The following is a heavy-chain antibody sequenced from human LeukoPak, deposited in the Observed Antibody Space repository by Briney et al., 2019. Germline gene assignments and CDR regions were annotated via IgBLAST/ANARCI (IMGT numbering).Heavy chain of an antibody. J-gene: IGHJ4*01. CDR1: GASMSTYY. CDR3: ARGWTLKTPLGRVAGTSSRRGRYFDY. Sequence: SETLSLTCTVSGASMSTYYWSWIRQPPGKGLEWIAYIYHSGSTNYNPSLKSRVTISVDTSKNQFSLKLSSVTAADTAMYYCARGWTLKTPLGRVAGTSSRRGRYFDYWGQGTLVTVSS. CDR2: IYHSGST. D-gene: IGHD6-19*01. V-gene: IGHV4-59*12.